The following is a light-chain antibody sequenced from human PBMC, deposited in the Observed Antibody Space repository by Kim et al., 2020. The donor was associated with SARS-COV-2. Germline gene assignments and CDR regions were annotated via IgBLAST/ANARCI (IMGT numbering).Light chain of an antibody. Sequence: TTINCKSSENVLNSTNNNNYLAGYQLKPGQPPKLHIDWASTRESGVPDRCSGSGSGTDFTLTSSSLQAEDVAVYYCQQYYSIPINIGQGTRLEIK. CDR3: QQYYSIPIN. J-gene: IGKJ5*01. CDR1: ENVLNSTNNNNY. V-gene: IGKV4-1*01. CDR2: WAS.